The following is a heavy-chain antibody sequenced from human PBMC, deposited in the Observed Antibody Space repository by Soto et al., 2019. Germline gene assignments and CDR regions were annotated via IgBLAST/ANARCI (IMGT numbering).Heavy chain of an antibody. CDR1: GGSISSSNW. D-gene: IGHD4-17*01. Sequence: SETLSLTCAVSGGSISSSNWWSWVRQSPGKGLEWIGEIYHSGSTNYNPSLRSRVTISMDNSKNQFSLKVNSVTAADTAVYYCATTTSKPLASWGQGTLVTV. J-gene: IGHJ4*02. CDR2: IYHSGST. V-gene: IGHV4-4*02. CDR3: ATTTSKPLAS.